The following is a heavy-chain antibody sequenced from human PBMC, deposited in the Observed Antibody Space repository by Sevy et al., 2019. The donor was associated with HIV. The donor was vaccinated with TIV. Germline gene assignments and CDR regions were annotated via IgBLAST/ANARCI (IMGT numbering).Heavy chain of an antibody. CDR3: ARLAYDSSGYYSLISFDY. J-gene: IGHJ4*02. CDR1: GGSISSSSYY. D-gene: IGHD3-22*01. Sequence: SETLSLTCTVSGGSISSSSYYWGWIRQPPGKGLEWIGSIYYSGSTYYNPSLKSRVTISVDTSKKQSSLKLSSLTAADTAVYYCARLAYDSSGYYSLISFDYWGQGTLVTVSS. V-gene: IGHV4-39*01. CDR2: IYYSGST.